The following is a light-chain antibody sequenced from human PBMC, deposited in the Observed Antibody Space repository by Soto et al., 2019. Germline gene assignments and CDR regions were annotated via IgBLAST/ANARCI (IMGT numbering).Light chain of an antibody. CDR3: QQYSTSLPWT. Sequence: EIVLTQSPGTLSLSPGERATLSCRASQSVSSTYLVWYQQKPGQAPRLLIYGASSRAAGIPDRFSGSGSGTDFTLTISRLEPEDFAVYYCQQYSTSLPWTFGQGTKVEIK. V-gene: IGKV3-20*01. CDR1: QSVSSTY. CDR2: GAS. J-gene: IGKJ1*01.